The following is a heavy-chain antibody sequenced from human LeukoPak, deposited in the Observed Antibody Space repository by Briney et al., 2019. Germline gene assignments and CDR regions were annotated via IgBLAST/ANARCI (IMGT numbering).Heavy chain of an antibody. CDR1: GFTFIDCD. D-gene: IGHD6-19*01. CDR2: IGIRGDT. V-gene: IGHV3-13*01. Sequence: PGGSLRLSCAASGFTFIDCDMHWVRQVIGKGLEWVSAIGIRGDTHYSGSVKGRFTISRENAESSLYLQMNSLGAEDTAVYYCARGGIQVSGIDEFDYWGQGTLVTVSS. J-gene: IGHJ4*02. CDR3: ARGGIQVSGIDEFDY.